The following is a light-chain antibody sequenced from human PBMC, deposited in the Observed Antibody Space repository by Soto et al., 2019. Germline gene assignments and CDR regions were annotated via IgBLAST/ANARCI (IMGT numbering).Light chain of an antibody. CDR2: TAS. Sequence: DIQMTQSPSTLSTSIGDTVTITCRASQTIDDWVAWYQQKPGRAPKLLIYTASSLQSGVPSRFSGSGSGTEFTLTISSLQPDDFATYYCQQYYNYSTFGQGTRLDIK. CDR1: QTIDDW. J-gene: IGKJ5*01. CDR3: QQYYNYST. V-gene: IGKV1-5*03.